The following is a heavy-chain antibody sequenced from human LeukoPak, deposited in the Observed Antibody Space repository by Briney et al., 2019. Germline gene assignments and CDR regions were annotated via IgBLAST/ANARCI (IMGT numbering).Heavy chain of an antibody. J-gene: IGHJ4*02. CDR2: ISRTRSYI. D-gene: IGHD1/OR15-1a*01. V-gene: IGHV3-21*01. CDR3: VTRASVNGKTRF. Sequence: GGSLRLSRAASGLPFSTYSMNWVRQAPGKGLEWVSIISRTRSYIYEADSVKGRFTISRDNANDSLYLQRNNVRDDDTAVYYCVTRASVNGKTRFWGQGTLVTVSS. CDR1: GLPFSTYS.